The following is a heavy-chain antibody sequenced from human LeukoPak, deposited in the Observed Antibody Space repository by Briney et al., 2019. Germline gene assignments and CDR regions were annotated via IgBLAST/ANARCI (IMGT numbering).Heavy chain of an antibody. J-gene: IGHJ3*02. CDR2: IYYSGST. CDR1: GGSISSYY. CDR3: ASPQVGATRFASDI. Sequence: SETLSLTCTVSGGSISSYYWSWIRQPPGKGLEWIGYIYYSGSTNYNPSLKSRVTISVDTSKNQFSLKLSSVTAADTAVYYCASPQVGATRFASDIWGQGTMVTVSS. V-gene: IGHV4-59*08. D-gene: IGHD1-26*01.